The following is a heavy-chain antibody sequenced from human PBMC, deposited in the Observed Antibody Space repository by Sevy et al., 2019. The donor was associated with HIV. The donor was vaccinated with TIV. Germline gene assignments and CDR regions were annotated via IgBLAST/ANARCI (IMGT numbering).Heavy chain of an antibody. CDR2: ISAYNGNT. Sequence: ASVKVSCKASGYTFTCYGISWVRQAPGQGLEWMGWISAYNGNTNYAQKLQGRVTMTTDTSTSTAYMELRSLRSDDTAVYYCARVKVVVTAFDYWGQGTLVTVSS. D-gene: IGHD2-21*02. CDR1: GYTFTCYG. J-gene: IGHJ4*02. V-gene: IGHV1-18*01. CDR3: ARVKVVVTAFDY.